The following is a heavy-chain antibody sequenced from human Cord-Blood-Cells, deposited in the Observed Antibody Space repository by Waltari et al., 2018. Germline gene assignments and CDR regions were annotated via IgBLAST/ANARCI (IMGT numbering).Heavy chain of an antibody. J-gene: IGHJ4*02. V-gene: IGHV1-2*02. CDR1: GYTFTGYY. D-gene: IGHD6-19*01. CDR3: ARRAAVAGTAAPFDY. Sequence: QVQLVQSGAEVKKPGASVKVSCKASGYTFTGYYMHWVRQAPGQGLEWMGWINPNSGGTNYAQKFQGRVTITRDTSISTAYMELSRLRSDDTAVYYCARRAAVAGTAAPFDYWGQGTLVTVSS. CDR2: INPNSGGT.